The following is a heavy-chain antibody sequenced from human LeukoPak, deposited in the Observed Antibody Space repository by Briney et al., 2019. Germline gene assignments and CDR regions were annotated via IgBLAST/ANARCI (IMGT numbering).Heavy chain of an antibody. CDR1: GGSFSGYY. CDR3: VRHDGYYYYYMDV. Sequence: SETLSLTCAVYGGSFSGYYWSWIRQPPGKGLEWIGEINHSGSTNYNPSLKSRLTISVDRSKTQFSLKLTSMTAADTAVYYCVRHDGYYYYYMDVWGKGTTVTVSS. V-gene: IGHV4-34*01. J-gene: IGHJ6*03. CDR2: INHSGST. D-gene: IGHD4-17*01.